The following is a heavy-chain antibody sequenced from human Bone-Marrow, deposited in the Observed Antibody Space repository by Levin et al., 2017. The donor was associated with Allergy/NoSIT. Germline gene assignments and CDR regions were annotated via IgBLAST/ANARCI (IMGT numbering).Heavy chain of an antibody. CDR1: GASLHNYF. CDR3: ARGPPSSGAGTS. V-gene: IGHV4-4*07. CDR2: AFSSGTT. D-gene: IGHD6-6*01. J-gene: IGHJ3*01. Sequence: SQTLSLTCSVSGASLHNYFWTWIRQPAGKGLEWIGRAFSSGTTTYSPSLQSRINISIDTSKNQVSLRLNSVTAAHTAMYFCARGPPSSGAGTSWGQGTMVIVSS.